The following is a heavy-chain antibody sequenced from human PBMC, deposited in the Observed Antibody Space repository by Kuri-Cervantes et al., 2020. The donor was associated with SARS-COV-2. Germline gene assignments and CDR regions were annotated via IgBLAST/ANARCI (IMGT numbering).Heavy chain of an antibody. CDR2: IIPFFGTA. D-gene: IGHD2-15*01. CDR1: GGTFSSYA. Sequence: SVKVSCKASGGTFSSYAITWVRQAPGQGLEWMGGIIPFFGTANYAQKFQGRVTITADKSTSTAYMELSSLRSEDTAVYYCARDNYCSGGSCYSYYYGMDVWGQGTTVTVSS. V-gene: IGHV1-69*06. J-gene: IGHJ6*02. CDR3: ARDNYCSGGSCYSYYYGMDV.